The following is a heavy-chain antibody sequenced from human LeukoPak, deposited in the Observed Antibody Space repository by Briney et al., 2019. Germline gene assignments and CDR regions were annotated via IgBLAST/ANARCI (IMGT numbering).Heavy chain of an antibody. D-gene: IGHD3-10*01. CDR3: ARELYYGSGSRHNWFDP. CDR1: GGTFSSYA. Sequence: ASVKVSCKASGGTFSSYAISWVRQAPGQGLEWMGGIIPIFGTANYAQKFQGRVTITAYESTSTAYMELSSLRSEDTAVYYCARELYYGSGSRHNWFDPWGQGTLVTVSS. CDR2: IIPIFGTA. V-gene: IGHV1-69*13. J-gene: IGHJ5*02.